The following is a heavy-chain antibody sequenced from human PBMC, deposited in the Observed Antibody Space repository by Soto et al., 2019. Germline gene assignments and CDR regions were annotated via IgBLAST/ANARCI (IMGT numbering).Heavy chain of an antibody. V-gene: IGHV1-46*01. CDR2: INPSGGST. J-gene: IGHJ5*02. CDR3: GRVRAGRWFGTSNWXDP. CDR1: GYTFTSYY. Sequence: ASVKVSCKASGYTFTSYYMHWVRQAPGQGLEWMGIINPSGGSTSYAQKFQGRVTMTRDTSTSTVYMELSSLRSEDTAVYYCGRVRAGRWFGTSNWXDPWGQGTLVTVSS. D-gene: IGHD3-10*01.